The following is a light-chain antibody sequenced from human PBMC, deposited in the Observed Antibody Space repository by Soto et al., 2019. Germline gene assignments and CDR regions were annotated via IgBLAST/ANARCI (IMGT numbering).Light chain of an antibody. CDR2: DGF. V-gene: IGKV3-11*01. CDR3: QQGGS. J-gene: IGKJ4*01. Sequence: EIVLTQSPATLSLSPGEGATLSCRASQSVNTYLAWYQQKPGQAPRLLIYDGFNRPTGIPARLSGSGSGTDFTLTISSLEPEDFAVYYGQQGGSFGGGTKVEI. CDR1: QSVNTY.